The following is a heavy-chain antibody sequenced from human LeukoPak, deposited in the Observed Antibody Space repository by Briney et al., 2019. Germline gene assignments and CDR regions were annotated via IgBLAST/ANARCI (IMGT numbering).Heavy chain of an antibody. CDR3: ARSARSRRGNWFDP. V-gene: IGHV4-34*01. Sequence: PSETLSLTCAVYGGSFSGYYWSWIRQPPGKGLERIGEINHSGSTNYNPSLKSRVTISVDTSKNQFSLKLSSVTAADTAVYYCARSARSRRGNWFDPWGQGTLVTVSS. D-gene: IGHD3-10*01. J-gene: IGHJ5*02. CDR2: INHSGST. CDR1: GGSFSGYY.